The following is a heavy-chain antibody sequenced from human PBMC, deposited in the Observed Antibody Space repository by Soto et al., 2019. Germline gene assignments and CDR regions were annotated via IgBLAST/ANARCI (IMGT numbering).Heavy chain of an antibody. Sequence: EVQLLESGGCLVQPGGSLRLSCAASGFTFSSYVMSWVRQAPGKGLQWVSSVISTGGSTYYADSVKGRFTISRDNSKNTLFLQMNSLRAEDTAVYYCAKLPYTSSSGGVSYWGQGSLVTVSS. CDR2: VISTGGST. CDR1: GFTFSSYV. V-gene: IGHV3-23*01. J-gene: IGHJ4*02. D-gene: IGHD6-6*01. CDR3: AKLPYTSSSGGVSY.